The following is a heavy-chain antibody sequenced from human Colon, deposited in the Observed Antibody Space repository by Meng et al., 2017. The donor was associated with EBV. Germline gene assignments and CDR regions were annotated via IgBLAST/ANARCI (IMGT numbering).Heavy chain of an antibody. CDR2: IYWDDDK. Sequence: QITLKESGPTLVNPXXTLTLTCSFXGFSLSTSGVGVGWIRQPPGKALEWLALIYWDDDKRYRPSLKSRLTITKDTSKNEVVLTMTNMDPVDTATYFCALNHYVSGSYYQFGYWGQGTLVHVSS. CDR1: GFSLSTSGVG. D-gene: IGHD3-10*01. CDR3: ALNHYVSGSYYQFGY. V-gene: IGHV2-5*02. J-gene: IGHJ4*02.